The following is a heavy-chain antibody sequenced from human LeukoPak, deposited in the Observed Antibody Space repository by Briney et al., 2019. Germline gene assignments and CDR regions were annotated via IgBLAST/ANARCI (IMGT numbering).Heavy chain of an antibody. CDR2: ISSSSSYI. J-gene: IGHJ5*02. CDR3: ARGGNWFDP. CDR1: GFTFTSYG. Sequence: GGSLRLSCAASGFTFTSYGMTWVRQAQGKGLEWVSSISSSSSYIYYADSVKGRFTISRDNAKNSLYLQMNSLRAEDTAVYYRARGGNWFDPWGQGTLVTVSS. V-gene: IGHV3-21*01.